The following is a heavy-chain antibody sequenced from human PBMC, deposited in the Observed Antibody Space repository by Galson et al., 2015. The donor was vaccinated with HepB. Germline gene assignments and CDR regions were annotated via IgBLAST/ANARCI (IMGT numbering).Heavy chain of an antibody. CDR2: IIPIFGTA. D-gene: IGHD4-17*01. J-gene: IGHJ6*02. Sequence: SVKVSCKASGGTFSSYAISWVRQAPGQGLEWMGGIIPIFGTANYAQKFQGRVTITADESTSTAYMELSSLRSEDTAVYYCARDYGDQDYYYGMDVWGQGTTVTVSS. CDR3: ARDYGDQDYYYGMDV. V-gene: IGHV1-69*13. CDR1: GGTFSSYA.